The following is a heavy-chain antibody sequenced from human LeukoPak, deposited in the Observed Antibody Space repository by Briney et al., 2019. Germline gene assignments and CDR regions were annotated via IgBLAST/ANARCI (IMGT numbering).Heavy chain of an antibody. J-gene: IGHJ4*02. CDR1: GHSTTRGYY. Sequence: PSETLSLTCAISGHSTTRGYYWAWFRQSPGMGLEWIATFFRSHRSFYNASLESRVTMSLDTSKIQFSLNLTSVTAADTAVYYCARVFSVPYLLDSWGRGTQVTVSS. CDR3: ARVFSVPYLLDS. D-gene: IGHD2/OR15-2a*01. V-gene: IGHV4-38-2*01. CDR2: FFRSHRS.